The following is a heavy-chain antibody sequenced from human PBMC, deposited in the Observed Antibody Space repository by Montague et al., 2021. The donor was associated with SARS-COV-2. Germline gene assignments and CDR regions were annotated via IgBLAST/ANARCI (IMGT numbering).Heavy chain of an antibody. V-gene: IGHV4-59*02. J-gene: IGHJ4*02. CDR2: IYYTGST. CDR3: VRGFDY. CDR1: GVSVNNYY. Sequence: SETLSLTCSVSGVSVNNYYWAWIRQTPEKGLEWIGYIYYTGSTNYNPSLRNRITISIDTSANQFSLKLGSVTPADTAVYYCVRGFDYWGQGTLVTVSS.